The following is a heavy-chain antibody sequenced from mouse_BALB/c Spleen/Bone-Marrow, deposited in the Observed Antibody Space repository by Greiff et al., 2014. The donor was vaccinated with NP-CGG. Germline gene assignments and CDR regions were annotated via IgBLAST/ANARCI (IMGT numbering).Heavy chain of an antibody. V-gene: IGHV2-9*02. CDR1: GFSLTSYG. CDR3: ARDPIYYDYDWYFDV. CDR2: IWAGGST. J-gene: IGHJ1*01. Sequence: VQLVESGPGLVAPSQSLSITCTVSGFSLTSYGVHWVRQPPGKGLEWLGVIWAGGSTNYNSALMYKLSISKDNSKSQVFLKMNSLQTDDTAMYYCARDPIYYDYDWYFDVWGAGTTVTVSS. D-gene: IGHD2-4*01.